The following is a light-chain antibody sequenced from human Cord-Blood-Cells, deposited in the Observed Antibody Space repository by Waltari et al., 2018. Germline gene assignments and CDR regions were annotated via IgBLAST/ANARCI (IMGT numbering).Light chain of an antibody. CDR1: QSVSSY. V-gene: IGKV3-11*01. J-gene: IGKJ4*01. CDR3: QQRSNWPPLT. CDR2: DAS. Sequence: EIVLTQSPATLSLSPWERATLTCWASQSVSSYLAWYQQKPGQAPRLLIYDASNRATGIPARFSGSGSGTDFTLTISSLEPEDFAVYYCQQRSNWPPLTFGGGTKVEIK.